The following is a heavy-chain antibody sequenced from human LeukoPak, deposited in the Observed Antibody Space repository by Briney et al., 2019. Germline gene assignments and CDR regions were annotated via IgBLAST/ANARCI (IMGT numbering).Heavy chain of an antibody. Sequence: GGFLRLSCAASGFTFSSYAMSWVRQAPGKGLEWVSAISGSGGSTYYADSVKGRFTISRDNSKNTLYLQMNSLRAEDTAVYYCAKDGINALTYYFDCWGQGTLVTVSS. J-gene: IGHJ4*02. CDR2: ISGSGGST. V-gene: IGHV3-23*01. D-gene: IGHD4/OR15-4a*01. CDR1: GFTFSSYA. CDR3: AKDGINALTYYFDC.